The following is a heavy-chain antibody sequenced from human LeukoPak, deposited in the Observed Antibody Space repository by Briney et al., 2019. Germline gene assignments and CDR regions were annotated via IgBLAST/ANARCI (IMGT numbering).Heavy chain of an antibody. CDR2: IYSGGST. CDR3: AREYYYDSSGYYYA. CDR1: GCSVSSNY. V-gene: IGHV3-53*04. J-gene: IGHJ4*02. D-gene: IGHD3-22*01. Sequence: GGSLRLSCAASGCSVSSNYMSWVRQAPGKGLEWVSVIYSGGSTYYADSVKGRFTISRHNSKNTLYLQLNSLRAEDTAVYYCAREYYYDSSGYYYAWGQGTLVTVSS.